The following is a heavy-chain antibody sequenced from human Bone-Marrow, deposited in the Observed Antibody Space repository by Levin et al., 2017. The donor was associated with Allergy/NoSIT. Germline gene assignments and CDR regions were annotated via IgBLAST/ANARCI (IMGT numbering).Heavy chain of an antibody. Sequence: PSETLSLTCTVSGGSISSSSFYWGWIRQPPGKGLEWIGTIYYSGTTYYNPSLKSRVTISVDTSKNQLSLMLTSVTAPHTAVYYCARHLSGKMDTFDYWGQGTLVTVSS. CDR3: ARHLSGKMDTFDY. V-gene: IGHV4-39*01. CDR1: GGSISSSSFY. J-gene: IGHJ4*02. D-gene: IGHD5-18*01. CDR2: IYYSGTT.